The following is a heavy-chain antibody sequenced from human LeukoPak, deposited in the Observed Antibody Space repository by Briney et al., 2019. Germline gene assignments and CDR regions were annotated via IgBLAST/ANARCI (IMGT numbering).Heavy chain of an antibody. CDR1: GYTFTGYY. CDR3: ARVIDSSGYYYRTFDY. J-gene: IGHJ4*02. V-gene: IGHV1-2*02. Sequence: ASVKVSCKASGYTFTGYYMHWVRQAPGQGLEWMGWINPNSGGTNYAQKFQGRVTMTRDTSISTAYMELSRLRSDDTAVYYCARVIDSSGYYYRTFDYWGQGTLVTVSS. CDR2: INPNSGGT. D-gene: IGHD3-22*01.